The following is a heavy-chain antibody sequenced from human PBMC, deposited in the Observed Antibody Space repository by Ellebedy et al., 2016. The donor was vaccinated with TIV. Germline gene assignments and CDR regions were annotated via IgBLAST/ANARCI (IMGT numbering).Heavy chain of an antibody. CDR1: GFTFSSFG. D-gene: IGHD3-3*01. J-gene: IGHJ4*02. Sequence: GESLKISCAASGFTFSSFGMHWVRQAPGKGLEWVALVSHDGNKYYAESVKGRFTVSRDNSKNTLNLQMNSLRAEGSAVYYCAKVDPRYGVAPCDSWGQGTLVIVSS. CDR3: AKVDPRYGVAPCDS. V-gene: IGHV3-30*18. CDR2: VSHDGNK.